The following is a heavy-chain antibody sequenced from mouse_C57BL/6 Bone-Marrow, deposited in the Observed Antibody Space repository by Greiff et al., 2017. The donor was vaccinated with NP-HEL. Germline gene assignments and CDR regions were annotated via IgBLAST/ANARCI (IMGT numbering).Heavy chain of an antibody. V-gene: IGHV5-6*01. CDR3: ARPASYAMDY. J-gene: IGHJ4*01. CDR1: GFTFSSYG. D-gene: IGHD6-1*01. CDR2: ISSGGSYT. Sequence: EVQVVESGGDLVKPGGSLKLSCAASGFTFSSYGMSWVRQTPDKRLEWVATISSGGSYTYYPDSVKGRFTISRDNAKNTLYLQMSSLKSEDTAMYYCARPASYAMDYWGQGTSVTVSS.